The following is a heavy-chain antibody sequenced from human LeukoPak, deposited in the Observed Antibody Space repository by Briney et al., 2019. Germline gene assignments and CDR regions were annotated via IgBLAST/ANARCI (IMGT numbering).Heavy chain of an antibody. CDR1: GFTFSDDW. D-gene: IGHD2-15*01. CDR2: IRRDGSQI. J-gene: IGHJ3*02. CDR3: ARDLSPSARGCDCSGGPCYYDAFDI. V-gene: IGHV3-7*01. Sequence: GGSLTLSCAASGFTFSDDWMTWIRQPPGKGLEWVANIRRDGSQIHYLDSVRGRFTISRNNTKQSPYLEMTSLRAEDTAVYYCARDLSPSARGCDCSGGPCYYDAFDIWGQGTVVTVSS.